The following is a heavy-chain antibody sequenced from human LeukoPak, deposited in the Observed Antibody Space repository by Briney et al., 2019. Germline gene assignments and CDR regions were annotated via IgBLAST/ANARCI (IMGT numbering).Heavy chain of an antibody. V-gene: IGHV3-15*07. J-gene: IGHJ4*02. CDR1: GFTFSNAW. CDR3: TRHRRSGSGSYYSDY. CDR2: IKSKTDGGTT. D-gene: IGHD1-26*01. Sequence: PGGSLRLSYAASGFTFSNAWMNWVRQAPGKGLEWVGRIKSKTDGGTTDYAAPVKGRFTISRDDSKNTLNLQMNSLKTEDTAVYYCTRHRRSGSGSYYSDYWGQGTLVTVSS.